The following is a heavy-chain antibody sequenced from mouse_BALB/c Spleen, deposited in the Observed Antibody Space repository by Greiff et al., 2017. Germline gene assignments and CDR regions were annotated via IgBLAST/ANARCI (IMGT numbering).Heavy chain of an antibody. Sequence: EVQVVESGGGLVKPGGSLKLSCAASGFTFSDYYMYWVRQTPEKRLEWVATISDGGSYTYYPDSVKGRFTISRDNAKNNLYLQMSSLKSEDTAMYYCARDEGYDYARAFAYWGQGTLGTVSA. CDR1: GFTFSDYY. CDR3: ARDEGYDYARAFAY. D-gene: IGHD2-4*01. J-gene: IGHJ3*01. V-gene: IGHV5-4*02. CDR2: ISDGGSYT.